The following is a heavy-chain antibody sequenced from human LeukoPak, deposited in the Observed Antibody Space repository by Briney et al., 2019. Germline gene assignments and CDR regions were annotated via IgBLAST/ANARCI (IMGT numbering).Heavy chain of an antibody. CDR3: ARDCSGGSCPDY. D-gene: IGHD2-15*01. CDR2: INPNSGGT. CDR1: GYTFTDYY. Sequence: RASVKVSCKASGYTFTDYYMHWVRQAPGQGLEWMGWINPNSGGTNYAQKFQGRVTMTRDTSISTAYMELSRLRSDDTAVYYCARDCSGGSCPDYWGQGTLVTVSS. J-gene: IGHJ4*02. V-gene: IGHV1-2*02.